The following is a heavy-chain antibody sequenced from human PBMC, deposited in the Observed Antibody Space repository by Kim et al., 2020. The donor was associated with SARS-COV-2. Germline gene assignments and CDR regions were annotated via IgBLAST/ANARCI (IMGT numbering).Heavy chain of an antibody. J-gene: IGHJ5*02. CDR1: GGSIFNDDYY. CDR3: AREDGLQGWLDH. CDR2: IHHRGST. V-gene: IGHV4-31*03. D-gene: IGHD2-15*01. Sequence: SETLSLTCTVSGGSIFNDDYYWTWIRQHPGKGPEWIGYIHHRGSTFYNPTLQSRLSISVDTSKNQFSLRLTSVTAADAALYFCAREDGLQGWLDHWGQGTLVAVSS.